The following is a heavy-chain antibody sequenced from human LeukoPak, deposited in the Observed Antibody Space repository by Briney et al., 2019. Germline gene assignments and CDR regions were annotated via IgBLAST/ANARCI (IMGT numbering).Heavy chain of an antibody. Sequence: SDTLPLTCTVSGGPIGSSSYYWGWIRQPPWKGLEWIGSIYYSGSTYYNPSLKSRVTISVDTSKNQFSLKLSSVTAADTAMYYCARHLTSGWYEFDYWGQGTLVTVSS. D-gene: IGHD6-19*01. J-gene: IGHJ4*02. V-gene: IGHV4-39*01. CDR3: ARHLTSGWYEFDY. CDR2: IYYSGST. CDR1: GGPIGSSSYY.